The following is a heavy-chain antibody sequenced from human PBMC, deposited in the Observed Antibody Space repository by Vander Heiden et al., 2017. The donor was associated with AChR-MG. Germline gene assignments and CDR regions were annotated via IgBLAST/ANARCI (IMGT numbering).Heavy chain of an antibody. Sequence: QVQLQQWGAGLLQPSETLSLTCAVYGGSFSGYYWSWIRQPPGKGLEWIGEINHSGSTNYNPSLKSRVTISVDTSKNQFSLKLSSVTAADTAVYYCATDVYDSSGYDAFDIWGQGTMVTVSS. J-gene: IGHJ3*02. CDR2: INHSGST. CDR1: GGSFSGYY. D-gene: IGHD3-22*01. CDR3: ATDVYDSSGYDAFDI. V-gene: IGHV4-34*01.